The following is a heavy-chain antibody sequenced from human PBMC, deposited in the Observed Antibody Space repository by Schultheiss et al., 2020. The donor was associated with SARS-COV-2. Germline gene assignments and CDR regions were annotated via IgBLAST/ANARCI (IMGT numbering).Heavy chain of an antibody. D-gene: IGHD3-10*01. J-gene: IGHJ6*02. V-gene: IGHV4-4*07. CDR1: GGSISSYY. CDR2: IYTSGST. CDR3: ARAGRQHFVGGARYYGMDV. Sequence: SETLSLTCTVSGGSISSYYWSWIRQPAGKGLEWIGRIYTSGSTNYNPSLKSRVTMSVDTSKNQFSLKLSSVTAADTAVYYCARAGRQHFVGGARYYGMDVWGQGTTVTVSS.